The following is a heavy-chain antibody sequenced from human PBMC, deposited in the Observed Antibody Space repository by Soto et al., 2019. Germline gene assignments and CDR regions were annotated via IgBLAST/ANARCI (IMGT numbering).Heavy chain of an antibody. CDR2: IYYSGST. CDR1: GGSISSGGYY. V-gene: IGHV4-31*03. J-gene: IGHJ5*02. CDR3: AREKEITFGGVIVTQYNWFDP. D-gene: IGHD3-16*02. Sequence: PSETLSLTCTVSGGSISSGGYYWSWIRQHPGKGLEWIGYIYYSGSTYYNPSLKSRVTISVDTSKNQFSLKLSSVTAADTAVYYCAREKEITFGGVIVTQYNWFDPWGQGTLVTVSS.